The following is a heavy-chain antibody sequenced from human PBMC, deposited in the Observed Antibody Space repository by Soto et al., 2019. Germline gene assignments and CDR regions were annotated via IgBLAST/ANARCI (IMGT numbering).Heavy chain of an antibody. CDR2: ISGGFHT. Sequence: EVQLLESGGDLVQPGGSLRLSCAASGFTFSNYVMNWVRQAPGKGLEWVSIISGGFHTNYADSVKGRFTISRDNSKNTLYLQMDSLRAEDTAIYYCARPLVVVGSRPYYGLDVWGQGTTVTVSS. CDR3: ARPLVVVGSRPYYGLDV. J-gene: IGHJ6*02. CDR1: GFTFSNYV. V-gene: IGHV3-23*01. D-gene: IGHD3-22*01.